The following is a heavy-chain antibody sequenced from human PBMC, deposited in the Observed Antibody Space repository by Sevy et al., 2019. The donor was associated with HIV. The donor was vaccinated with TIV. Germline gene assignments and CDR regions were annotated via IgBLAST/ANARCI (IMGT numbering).Heavy chain of an antibody. V-gene: IGHV3-23*01. CDR1: GFTVSTYT. CDR2: ISRSGGST. J-gene: IGHJ6*02. D-gene: IGHD2-2*01. CDR3: AKGDSTFYGMDV. Sequence: GESLKISCAASGFTVSTYTMNWVRQAPGKGLEWVSAISRSGGSTCYADSVKGRFTISRDKSKNTLCLQMNSLRAEDTAVYYCAKGDSTFYGMDVWGQGTTVTVSS.